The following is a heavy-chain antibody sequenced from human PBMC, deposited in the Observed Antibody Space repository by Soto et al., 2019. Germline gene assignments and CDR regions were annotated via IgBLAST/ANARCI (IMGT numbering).Heavy chain of an antibody. CDR3: ARDATWPDYDILTGRRGYWFDP. D-gene: IGHD3-9*01. CDR2: IIPIFGTA. Sequence: ASVKVSCKASGGTFSSYAISWVRQAPGQGLEWMGGIIPIFGTANYAQKFQGRVTITADESTSTAYMELSSLRSEDTAVYYCARDATWPDYDILTGRRGYWFDPWGQGTLVTVSS. V-gene: IGHV1-69*13. CDR1: GGTFSSYA. J-gene: IGHJ5*02.